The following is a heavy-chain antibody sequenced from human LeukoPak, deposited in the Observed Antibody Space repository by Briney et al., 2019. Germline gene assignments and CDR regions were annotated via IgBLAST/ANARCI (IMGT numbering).Heavy chain of an antibody. Sequence: GGSLRLSCAASGFTFSSYAMNWVRQAPGKGLEWVSAISGSGGNTYYADSVKGRFTIPRDTSKNTLYLQMNSLRAEDTAVYYCAKTRSRNMITFGGVENWFDPWGQGTLVTVSS. D-gene: IGHD3-16*01. CDR3: AKTRSRNMITFGGVENWFDP. J-gene: IGHJ5*02. CDR2: ISGSGGNT. V-gene: IGHV3-23*01. CDR1: GFTFSSYA.